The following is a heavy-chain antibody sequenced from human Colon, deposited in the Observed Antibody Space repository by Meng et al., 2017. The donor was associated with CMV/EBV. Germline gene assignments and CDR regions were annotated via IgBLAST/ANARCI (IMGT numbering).Heavy chain of an antibody. CDR1: GFTFGDYP. V-gene: IGHV3-9*01. Sequence: SLKISCAASGFTFGDYPMHWVRQVPGKGLEWVSGISWNGDDTDYAESVKGRFTISRGNAKNSLYLQMISLRVEDTAYYYCTKPYQVHNVMDVWGQGTTVTVSS. CDR3: TKPYQVHNVMDV. D-gene: IGHD2-2*01. CDR2: ISWNGDDT. J-gene: IGHJ6*02.